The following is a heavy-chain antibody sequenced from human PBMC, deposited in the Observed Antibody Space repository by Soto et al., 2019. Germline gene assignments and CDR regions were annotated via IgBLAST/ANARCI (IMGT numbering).Heavy chain of an antibody. Sequence: TGGSLRLCCAASGFTFSSYAMSWVRQAPGKGLEWVSAISGSGGSTYYADSVKGRFTISRDNSKNTLYLQMNSLRAEDTAVYYCAKLELELPPYSYYYTAFWGKGTTVTVS. CDR1: GFTFSSYA. J-gene: IGHJ6*03. D-gene: IGHD1-7*01. V-gene: IGHV3-23*01. CDR3: AKLELELPPYSYYYTAF. CDR2: ISGSGGST.